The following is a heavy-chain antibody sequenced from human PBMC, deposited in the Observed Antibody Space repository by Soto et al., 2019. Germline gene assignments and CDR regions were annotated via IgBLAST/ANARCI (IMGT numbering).Heavy chain of an antibody. J-gene: IGHJ3*02. V-gene: IGHV3-21*01. CDR2: ISSSSSYI. CDR3: ARDGSGYSCAQGIFDI. D-gene: IGHD5-18*01. CDR1: GFTFSIYT. Sequence: EVQLVESGGGLVKPGGSLRLSCAVSGFTFSIYTMNWVRQAPGKGLEWVSSISSSSSYIYYADSVKGRFTISRDNAKNSLHLQMNSLRAEDTAVYYCARDGSGYSCAQGIFDIWGQGTMVTVSS.